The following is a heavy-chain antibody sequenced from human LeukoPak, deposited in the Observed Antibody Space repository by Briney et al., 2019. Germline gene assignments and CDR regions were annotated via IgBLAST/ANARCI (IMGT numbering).Heavy chain of an antibody. CDR1: GCSISSYY. J-gene: IGHJ4*02. Sequence: SETLSLTCTVSGCSISSYYWSWIRQPPGKGLEWIGYMYYSGSTNYNPSLKSRVTISVDTSKNQFSLRLSSMTAADTAVYYCARGRVGDWNHFDYWGQGTLVTVSS. V-gene: IGHV4-59*12. D-gene: IGHD1-1*01. CDR3: ARGRVGDWNHFDY. CDR2: MYYSGST.